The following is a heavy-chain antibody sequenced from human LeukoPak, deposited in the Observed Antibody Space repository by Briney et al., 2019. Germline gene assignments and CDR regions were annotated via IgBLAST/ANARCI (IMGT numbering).Heavy chain of an antibody. CDR1: GFTFSTYW. D-gene: IGHD6-13*01. CDR2: IKQDGSEK. CDR3: ARDLDSSSWWNWFDP. Sequence: GESLRLSCAASGFTFSTYWRSWVRQAPGKGLEWVANIKQDGSEKKYVDSVKGRFTISRDNAKNSLYLQMNSLRAEDTAMYYCARDLDSSSWWNWFDPWGQGTLVTVSS. J-gene: IGHJ5*02. V-gene: IGHV3-7*01.